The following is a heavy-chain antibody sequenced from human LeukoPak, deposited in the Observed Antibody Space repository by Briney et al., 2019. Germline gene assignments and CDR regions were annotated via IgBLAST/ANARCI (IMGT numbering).Heavy chain of an antibody. Sequence: PGGSLRLSCAASGFTFSSYGMHWVRQAPGKGLEWVAFIRYDGSNKYYADSVKGRFTISRDNSKNTLYLQMNSLRAEDTAVYYCAKEQGGYCSSTSCYYDAFDIWGQGTMVTVSS. J-gene: IGHJ3*02. V-gene: IGHV3-30*02. CDR3: AKEQGGYCSSTSCYYDAFDI. CDR2: IRYDGSNK. CDR1: GFTFSSYG. D-gene: IGHD2-2*01.